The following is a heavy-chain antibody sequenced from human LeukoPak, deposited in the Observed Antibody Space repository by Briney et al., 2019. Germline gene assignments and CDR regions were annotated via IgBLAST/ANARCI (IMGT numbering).Heavy chain of an antibody. V-gene: IGHV4-30-2*01. CDR2: IYHSGST. J-gene: IGHJ6*03. CDR1: GGSISSGGYY. CDR3: ARGVVIIPDAYYYMDV. D-gene: IGHD3-3*01. Sequence: TLSLTCTVSGGSISSGGYYWSWIRQPPGKGLEWIGYIYHSGSTYYNPSLKSRVTISVDTSKNQFSLKLSSVTAADTAVYYCARGVVIIPDAYYYMDVWGKGTTVTVSS.